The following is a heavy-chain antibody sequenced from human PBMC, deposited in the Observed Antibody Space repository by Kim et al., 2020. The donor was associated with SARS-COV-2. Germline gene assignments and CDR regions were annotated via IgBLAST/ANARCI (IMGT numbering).Heavy chain of an antibody. D-gene: IGHD3-10*01. CDR2: IYYSEST. V-gene: IGHV4-39*01. CDR3: ASLSVVRGVAGAFDV. Sequence: SETLSFTCTVSGGSISSSSYYWGWIRQPPGKGLEWIGNIYYSESTYYNPSLKSPVTISVDTSKTQFSLKLSSVTAADTALYYCASLSVVRGVAGAFDVWGQGTMVTVSS. J-gene: IGHJ3*01. CDR1: GGSISSSSYY.